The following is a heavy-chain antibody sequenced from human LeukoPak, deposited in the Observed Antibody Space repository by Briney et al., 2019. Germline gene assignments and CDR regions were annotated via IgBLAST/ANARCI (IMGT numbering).Heavy chain of an antibody. V-gene: IGHV3-15*01. Sequence: RGTLRLTCAASGFSLSNAWRSWVRQAPGKGLEWVGRIKIKTDGTNKEYATPMNATITISRDDSKNTLYLQMNSLKTEDTAVYYCTTDYQRYCTNGVCYRRYFQHWGQGTLVTVSS. D-gene: IGHD2-8*01. CDR2: IKIKTDGTNK. J-gene: IGHJ1*01. CDR3: TTDYQRYCTNGVCYRRYFQH. CDR1: GFSLSNAW.